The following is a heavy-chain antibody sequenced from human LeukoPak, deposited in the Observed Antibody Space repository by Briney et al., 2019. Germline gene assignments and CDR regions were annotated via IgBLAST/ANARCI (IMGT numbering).Heavy chain of an antibody. V-gene: IGHV1-18*01. CDR1: GYTFNSHG. J-gene: IGHJ4*02. CDR3: ARWALYSSGWYYFDY. CDR2: ISAYIGNT. D-gene: IGHD6-19*01. Sequence: ASVKVSCKASGYTFNSHGISWVRQAPGQGLEWMGWISAYIGNTNYAQKFQGRVTMTTDTSTSTAYMELRSLRFDDTAVYYCARWALYSSGWYYFDYWGQGNLVTVSS.